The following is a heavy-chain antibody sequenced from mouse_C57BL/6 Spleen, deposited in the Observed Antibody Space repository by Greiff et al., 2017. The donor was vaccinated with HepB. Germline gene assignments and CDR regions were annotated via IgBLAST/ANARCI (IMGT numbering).Heavy chain of an antibody. CDR3: AIYYYGSSYYFDY. V-gene: IGHV1-61*01. Sequence: QVQLQQSGAELVRPGSSVKLSCKASGYTFTSYWMDWVKQRPGQGLEWIGNIYPSDSETHYNQKFKDKATLTVDKSSSTAYMQLSSLTSEDSAVYYCAIYYYGSSYYFDYWGQGTTLTVSS. D-gene: IGHD1-1*01. CDR2: IYPSDSET. CDR1: GYTFTSYW. J-gene: IGHJ2*01.